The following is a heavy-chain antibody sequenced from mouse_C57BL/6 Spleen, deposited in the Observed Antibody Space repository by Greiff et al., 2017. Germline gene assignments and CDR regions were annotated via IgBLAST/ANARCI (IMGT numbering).Heavy chain of an antibody. CDR2: IRSKSNNYAT. Sequence: EVMLVESGGGLVQPKGSLKLSCAASGFSFNTYAMNWVRQAPGKGLEWVARIRSKSNNYATYYADSVKDRFTISRDDSESMLYLQMNNLKTEDTAMYYCVRHRTYYYAMDYWGQGTSVTVSS. CDR1: GFSFNTYA. V-gene: IGHV10-1*01. CDR3: VRHRTYYYAMDY. J-gene: IGHJ4*01.